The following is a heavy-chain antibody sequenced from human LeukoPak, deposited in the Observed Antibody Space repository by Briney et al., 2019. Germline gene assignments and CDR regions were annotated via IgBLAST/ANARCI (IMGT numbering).Heavy chain of an antibody. Sequence: KTSETLSLTCAVYGGSFSGYYWSWIRQPPGKGLEWIGEINHSGSTNYNPSLKSRVTISVDTSKNQFSLKLSSVTAADTAVYYCARAYGSGSYPAFDIWGQGTMVTVSS. V-gene: IGHV4-34*01. CDR2: INHSGST. D-gene: IGHD3-10*01. CDR3: ARAYGSGSYPAFDI. CDR1: GGSFSGYY. J-gene: IGHJ3*02.